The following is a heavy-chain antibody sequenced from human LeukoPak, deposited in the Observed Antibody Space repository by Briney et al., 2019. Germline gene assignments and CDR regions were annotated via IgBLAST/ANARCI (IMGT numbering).Heavy chain of an antibody. Sequence: SGGSLRLSCAASGFTFSSYEMNWVRQAPGKGLEWVSSISSSSRSYIYYADSVKGRFTISRDNAKNSLYLQMNSLRAEDTAVYYCASGSSSWYSGGGFDYWGQGTLVTVSS. CDR3: ASGSSSWYSGGGFDY. J-gene: IGHJ4*02. D-gene: IGHD6-13*01. V-gene: IGHV3-21*01. CDR2: ISSSSRSYI. CDR1: GFTFSSYE.